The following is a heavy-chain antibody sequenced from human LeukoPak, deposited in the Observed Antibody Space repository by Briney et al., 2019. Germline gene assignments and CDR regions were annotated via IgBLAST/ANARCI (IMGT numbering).Heavy chain of an antibody. Sequence: SETLSLTCTVSGGSISSYYWSWIRQPAGKGLEWIGRIYTSGSTNYNPSLKSRVTMSVDTSKNQFSLKLSSVTAADTAVYYCATQVDTAMVTDDAFDIWGHGTLVTVSS. V-gene: IGHV4-4*07. J-gene: IGHJ3*02. CDR2: IYTSGST. CDR1: GGSISSYY. CDR3: ATQVDTAMVTDDAFDI. D-gene: IGHD5-18*01.